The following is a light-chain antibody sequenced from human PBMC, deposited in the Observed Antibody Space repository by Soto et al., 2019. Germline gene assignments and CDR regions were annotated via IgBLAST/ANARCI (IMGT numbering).Light chain of an antibody. J-gene: IGLJ1*01. V-gene: IGLV2-11*01. CDR3: CSYAGRYIYV. Sequence: QSALTQPRSVSGSPGQSVTISCSGTSSDVGTYNYVSWYQQHPGKAPKLMIYDVIKRPSGVPDRFSGSKSGNTASLTISGLQAEDEADYYCCSYAGRYIYVFGTGTKLTVL. CDR1: SSDVGTYNY. CDR2: DVI.